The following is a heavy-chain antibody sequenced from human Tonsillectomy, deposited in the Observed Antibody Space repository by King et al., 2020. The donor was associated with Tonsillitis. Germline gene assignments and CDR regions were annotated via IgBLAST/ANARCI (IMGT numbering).Heavy chain of an antibody. CDR3: ARTRYCSSVNCYRDFDY. J-gene: IGHJ4*02. CDR2: IWFDGSNK. D-gene: IGHD2-2*02. CDR1: GFTFSRYG. Sequence: VQLVESGGGVVQPGRSLRLSCAASGFTFSRYGMHWVRQAPGKGLEWVALIWFDGSNKYYEDSVKGRFTISRDNSKNTLYLQMHSLGAEDTAVYYCARTRYCSSVNCYRDFDYWGQGALVTVSS. V-gene: IGHV3-33*01.